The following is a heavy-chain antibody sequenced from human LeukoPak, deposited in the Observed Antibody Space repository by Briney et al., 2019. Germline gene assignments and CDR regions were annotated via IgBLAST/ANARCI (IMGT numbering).Heavy chain of an antibody. D-gene: IGHD2/OR15-2a*01. Sequence: GGSLRLSCVASGFTFDGYAMHWVRQAPGKGLEWVSLINADGGRTYYADSVNGRFTITRDNSKNSLYPQMNSLRSEDSAVYYCATWAFYHGMDVWGQGTTVIVSS. CDR2: INADGGRT. J-gene: IGHJ6*02. CDR3: ATWAFYHGMDV. V-gene: IGHV3-43*02. CDR1: GFTFDGYA.